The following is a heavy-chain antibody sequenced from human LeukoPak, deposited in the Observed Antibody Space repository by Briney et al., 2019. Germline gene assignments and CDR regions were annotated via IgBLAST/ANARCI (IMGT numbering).Heavy chain of an antibody. CDR1: GFTFDDYA. V-gene: IGHV3-9*01. Sequence: SGGSLRLSCAASGFTFDDYAMPWVRQAPGKGLEWVSGISWNSGSIGYADSVKGRFTISRDNAKNSLYLQMNSLRAEDTALYYCAKSSSSSDYYYYYMDVWGKGTTVTVSS. J-gene: IGHJ6*03. CDR3: AKSSSSSDYYYYYMDV. D-gene: IGHD6-6*01. CDR2: ISWNSGSI.